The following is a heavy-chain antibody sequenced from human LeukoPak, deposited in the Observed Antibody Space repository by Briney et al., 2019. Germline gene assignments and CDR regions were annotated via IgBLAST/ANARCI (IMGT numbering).Heavy chain of an antibody. V-gene: IGHV4-39*01. CDR2: IYYSGST. J-gene: IGHJ4*02. Sequence: PSETLSLTCTVSGGSISSSSYYWGWIRQSPGKGLEWIGSIYYSGSTYYNPSLKSRVTISVDTSKNQFSLKLSSVTAADTAVYYCARPGPPTDYWGQGTLVTVSS. D-gene: IGHD2-8*02. CDR3: ARPGPPTDY. CDR1: GGSISSSSYY.